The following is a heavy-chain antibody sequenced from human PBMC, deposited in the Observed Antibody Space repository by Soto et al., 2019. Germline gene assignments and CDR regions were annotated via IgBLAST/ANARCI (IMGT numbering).Heavy chain of an antibody. J-gene: IGHJ4*02. Sequence: GGSLRLSCAASGFTFSDFWMNWVRQAPGKGLEWVAYISADGRETNHVDSVKGRFTISRDNAKNSVYLQVNSLRAEDTAVYYCARWPRLLDSWGQGTLVTVSS. D-gene: IGHD6-6*01. V-gene: IGHV3-7*01. CDR3: ARWPRLLDS. CDR2: ISADGRET. CDR1: GFTFSDFW.